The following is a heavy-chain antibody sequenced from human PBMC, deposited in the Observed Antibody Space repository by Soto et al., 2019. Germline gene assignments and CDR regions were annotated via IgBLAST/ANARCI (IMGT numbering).Heavy chain of an antibody. J-gene: IGHJ4*02. Sequence: ASVKVSCKASGYTFTGYYMHWVRQAPGQGLEWMGWINPNSGGTNYAQKFQGWVTMTRDTSISTAYMELSRLRSDDTAVYYCAVSYYYDSSGYYPFDYWGQGTLVTVSS. D-gene: IGHD3-22*01. CDR2: INPNSGGT. CDR1: GYTFTGYY. CDR3: AVSYYYDSSGYYPFDY. V-gene: IGHV1-2*04.